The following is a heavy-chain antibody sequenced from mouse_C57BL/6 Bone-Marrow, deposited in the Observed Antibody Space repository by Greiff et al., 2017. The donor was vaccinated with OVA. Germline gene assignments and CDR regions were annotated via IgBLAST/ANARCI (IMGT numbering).Heavy chain of an antibody. CDR1: GFSLTSYG. Sequence: QVQLQQSGPGLVQPSQCLSITCTVSGFSLTSYGVHWVRQSPGKGLEWLGVIWSGGSTDYNAAFMSRLSITKDNSKSQVFFKMNSLQADDTAIYYCGRCGSSGWGYFDVWGKGTTVTVSA. J-gene: IGHJ1*03. CDR3: GRCGSSGWGYFDV. V-gene: IGHV2-5*01. D-gene: IGHD1-1*01. CDR2: IWSGGST.